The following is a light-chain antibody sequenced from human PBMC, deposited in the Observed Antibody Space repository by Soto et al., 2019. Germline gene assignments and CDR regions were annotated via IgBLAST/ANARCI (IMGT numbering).Light chain of an antibody. CDR2: GAS. Sequence: EIVLTQSPGTLSLSPGQRATLSCRGSQSVSSSSLAWYQQRPGQAPRLLIYGASRRATGIPDRFSGSGSGTDYTLTISRLEPEDFAVYYCQLYGASPKYTFGQGTKLEIK. CDR1: QSVSSSS. V-gene: IGKV3-20*01. CDR3: QLYGASPKYT. J-gene: IGKJ2*01.